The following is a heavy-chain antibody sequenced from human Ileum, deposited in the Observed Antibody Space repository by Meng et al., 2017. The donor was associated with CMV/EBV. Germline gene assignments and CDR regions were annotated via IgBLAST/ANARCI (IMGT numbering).Heavy chain of an antibody. CDR3: ARDGATYYDFWSGWGYFDY. V-gene: IGHV1-69*05. Sequence: FSSYAISWVRQAPGQGLEWMGGIIPIFGEANYAQKFQGRVTITTDESTSTAYMELSSLRSEDTAVYYCARDGATYYDFWSGWGYFDYWGQGTLVTVSS. CDR1: FSSYA. D-gene: IGHD3-3*01. J-gene: IGHJ4*02. CDR2: IIPIFGEA.